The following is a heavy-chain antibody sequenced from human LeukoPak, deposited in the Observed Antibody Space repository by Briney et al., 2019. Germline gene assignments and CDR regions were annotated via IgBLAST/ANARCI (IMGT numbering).Heavy chain of an antibody. V-gene: IGHV3-7*01. J-gene: IGHJ4*02. D-gene: IGHD1-14*01. CDR1: GFTFSISW. CDR3: FGIF. CDR2: IKPDGSET. Sequence: GGSLRLSCVASGFTFSISWMNLVRQAPGKGLEWVANIKPDGSETYYVDSVKGRFTISRDNAKNSLYLQMNSLRAEDTAVYYCFGIFWGQGTLVTVSS.